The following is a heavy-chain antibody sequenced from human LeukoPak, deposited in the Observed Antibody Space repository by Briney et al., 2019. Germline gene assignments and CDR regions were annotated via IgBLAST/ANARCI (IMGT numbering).Heavy chain of an antibody. CDR3: ARGAPGSYCSGGTCPYFDY. J-gene: IGHJ4*02. D-gene: IGHD2-15*01. Sequence: GASVNVSCKASGYTFFGYDINWVRQATGQGLEWMGWMNPNTGNTGYAQKLRGRVTMTRNTSISTASMELSSLTSEDTALYYCARGAPGSYCSGGTCPYFDYWGQGTLVSVSS. CDR2: MNPNTGNT. CDR1: GYTFFGYD. V-gene: IGHV1-8*01.